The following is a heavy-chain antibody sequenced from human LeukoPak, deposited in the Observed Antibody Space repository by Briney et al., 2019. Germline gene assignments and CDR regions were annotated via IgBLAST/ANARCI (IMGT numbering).Heavy chain of an antibody. Sequence: SETLSLTCTVSGGSISSGGYYWSWIRQHPGKGLEWSGYIYYSGSTYYNPSLKSRVTISVDTSKNQFSLKLSSVTAADTAVYYCARDYPGIAAGGRRWYWSDAGGQGTLVTVSS. CDR1: GGSISSGGYY. CDR2: IYYSGST. CDR3: ARDYPGIAAGGRRWYWSDA. D-gene: IGHD6-13*01. J-gene: IGHJ5*01. V-gene: IGHV4-31*03.